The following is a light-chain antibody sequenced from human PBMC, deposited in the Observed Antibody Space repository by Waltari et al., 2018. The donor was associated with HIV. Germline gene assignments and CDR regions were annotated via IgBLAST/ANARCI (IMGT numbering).Light chain of an antibody. CDR1: SSDVGGYNY. J-gene: IGLJ2*01. V-gene: IGLV2-11*01. CDR3: CSYAGSYTLV. CDR2: DVS. Sequence: QSALTQPRSVSGSPGQSVTISCTGTSSDVGGYNYVSWYQQHPGKAPKLMIYDVSKRPSGVPDRVSVSKSGNTASLTISGLQSEDEADYYCCSYAGSYTLVFGGGTKLTVL.